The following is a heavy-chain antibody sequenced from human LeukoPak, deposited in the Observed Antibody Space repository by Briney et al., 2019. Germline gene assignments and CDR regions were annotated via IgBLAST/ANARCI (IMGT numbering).Heavy chain of an antibody. CDR1: GYTFSTYW. CDR3: ARGNNENYYDWFDP. Sequence: GESLKISCKASGYTFSTYWIAWVRQMPGKGLEWMVMIYPSDSETRYSPSFQGQVTISVDKSISTAYLQWRSLKASDTAIYYCARGNNENYYDWFDPWGQGSLVTVSS. J-gene: IGHJ5*02. V-gene: IGHV5-51*01. CDR2: IYPSDSET. D-gene: IGHD1-26*01.